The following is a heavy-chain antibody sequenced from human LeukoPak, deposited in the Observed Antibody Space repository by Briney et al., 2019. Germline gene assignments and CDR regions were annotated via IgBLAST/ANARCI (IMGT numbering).Heavy chain of an antibody. J-gene: IGHJ4*02. Sequence: ASVKVSCKASGYTFTSYGISWVRQAPGQGLEWMGWISAYNGNTNYAQELQGRVTMTTDTSTSTAYMELRSLRSDDTAVYYCATSPPGIAAAGTIPYWGQGTLVTVSS. CDR2: ISAYNGNT. D-gene: IGHD6-13*01. V-gene: IGHV1-18*01. CDR3: ATSPPGIAAAGTIPY. CDR1: GYTFTSYG.